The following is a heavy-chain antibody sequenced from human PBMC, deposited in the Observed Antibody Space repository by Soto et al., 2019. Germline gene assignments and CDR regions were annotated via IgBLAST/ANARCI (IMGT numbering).Heavy chain of an antibody. Sequence: SVKVSCEASGYTFTGYYIHWVRQAPGQGLQWMGWISAYNGNTNYAQKLQGRVTMTTDTSTSTAYMELRSLRSDDTAVYYCARDRTGTDWFDPWGQGTLVTVSS. CDR1: GYTFTGYY. V-gene: IGHV1-18*04. J-gene: IGHJ5*02. D-gene: IGHD1-1*01. CDR3: ARDRTGTDWFDP. CDR2: ISAYNGNT.